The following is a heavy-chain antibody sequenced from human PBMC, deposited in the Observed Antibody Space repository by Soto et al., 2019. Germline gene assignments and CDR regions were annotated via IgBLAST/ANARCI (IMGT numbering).Heavy chain of an antibody. CDR2: IKQDGSEK. CDR3: ARDRLGTYYDFWSGYEKINWFYP. D-gene: IGHD3-3*01. CDR1: GFTFSSYW. Sequence: EVQLVESGGGLVQPGGSLRLSCAASGFTFSSYWMSWVRQAPGKGLEWVANIKQDGSEKYYVDSVKGRFTISRDNAKNSLYLQMNSLRAEDTAVYYCARDRLGTYYDFWSGYEKINWFYPWGQGTLVTVSS. V-gene: IGHV3-7*05. J-gene: IGHJ5*02.